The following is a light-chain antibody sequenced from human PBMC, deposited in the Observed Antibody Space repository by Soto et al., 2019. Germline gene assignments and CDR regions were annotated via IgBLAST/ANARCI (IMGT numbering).Light chain of an antibody. CDR1: QSVSSSY. Sequence: EIVLTQSPGTLSLSPGERATLSCRASQSVSSSYLAWYQQKPGQTPRLLFYGASSRATGIPDRFSGSGSGTDFTRTISRLEPEDFAVYYCQQYGSSPFTFGPGTKVDIK. J-gene: IGKJ3*01. CDR3: QQYGSSPFT. CDR2: GAS. V-gene: IGKV3-20*01.